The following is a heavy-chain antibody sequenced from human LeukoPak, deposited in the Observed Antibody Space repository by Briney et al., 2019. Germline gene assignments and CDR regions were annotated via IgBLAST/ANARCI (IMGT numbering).Heavy chain of an antibody. CDR2: IKPDGSEK. D-gene: IGHD6-19*01. J-gene: IGHJ4*02. CDR3: ARDQWWQFIAVAITSYFDC. V-gene: IGHV3-7*01. CDR1: GFTFSTYW. Sequence: GGSLRLSCAASGFTFSTYWMSWVRQAPGKGLEWVANIKPDGSEKHYADSVKGRFSISRNNAKNSPFLQMNSLRAEDTAVYYCARDQWWQFIAVAITSYFDCWGEGSLVTVSS.